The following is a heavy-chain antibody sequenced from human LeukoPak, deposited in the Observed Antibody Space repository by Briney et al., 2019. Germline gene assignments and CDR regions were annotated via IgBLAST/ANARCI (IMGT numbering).Heavy chain of an antibody. Sequence: PGGSLRLSCAASGFKFSSYEMNWVRQDPGKGLEWVSYISSSGSTIYYADSVKGRFTISRDNAKNSLYLQMNSLRAEDTAVYYCARSRAGPFDYWGQGTLVTVSS. J-gene: IGHJ4*02. CDR3: ARSRAGPFDY. CDR2: ISSSGSTI. V-gene: IGHV3-48*03. CDR1: GFKFSSYE.